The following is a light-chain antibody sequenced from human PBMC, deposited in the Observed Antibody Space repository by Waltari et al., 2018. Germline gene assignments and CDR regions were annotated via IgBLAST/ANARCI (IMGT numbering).Light chain of an antibody. V-gene: IGLV8-61*01. CDR3: LLYLSSGICV. Sequence: QTVVTQEPSFSVSPGGTVTLTCGLNFDSVSSSPYTSWFQQTPGQAPRTLIYNTNTRSSGVPDRFSGSILGNKAALTIAGAQADDESDYYCLLYLSSGICVFGGGTKLTVL. J-gene: IGLJ2*01. CDR2: NTN. CDR1: FDSVSSSPY.